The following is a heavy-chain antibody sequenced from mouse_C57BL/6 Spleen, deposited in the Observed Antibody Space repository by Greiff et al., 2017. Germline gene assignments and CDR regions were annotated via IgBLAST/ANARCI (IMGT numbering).Heavy chain of an antibody. CDR2: IYPGDGDT. J-gene: IGHJ2*01. Sequence: QVQLQQSGPELVKPGASVKISCKASGYAFSSSWMNWVKQRPGKGLEWIGRIYPGDGDTNYNGKFKGKATLTADKSSSTAYMQLSSLTSEDSAVYFCARRPLITTVVERGSYWGQGTTLTVSS. D-gene: IGHD1-1*01. CDR3: ARRPLITTVVERGSY. CDR1: GYAFSSSW. V-gene: IGHV1-82*01.